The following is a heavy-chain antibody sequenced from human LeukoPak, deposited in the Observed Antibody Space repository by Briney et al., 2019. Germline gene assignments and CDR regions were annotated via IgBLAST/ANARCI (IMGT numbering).Heavy chain of an antibody. J-gene: IGHJ4*02. Sequence: GGSLRLSCAASGFTFSNAWMSWVRQAPGKGLEWVGRIKSKSDGETTDYAAPVKGRFTISRDDSKNTVYLQMNSLKTEDTAVYYCATYGSGGHWGQGTLVTVSS. CDR3: ATYGSGGH. CDR2: IKSKSDGETT. CDR1: GFTFSNAW. V-gene: IGHV3-15*01. D-gene: IGHD6-19*01.